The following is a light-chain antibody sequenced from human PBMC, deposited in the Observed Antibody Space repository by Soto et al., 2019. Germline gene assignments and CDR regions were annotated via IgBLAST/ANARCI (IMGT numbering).Light chain of an antibody. CDR2: GAS. CDR1: QSVSSNY. CDR3: QQYGSSLSIT. Sequence: IVLTQSPGTLSLSPGERATLSCRASQSVSSNYFAWYQQKPGQAPRLLIYGASSRATGIPDRFSGSGSGTDFTLTISRLEPEDFAVYYCQQYGSSLSITFGQGTRLEIK. V-gene: IGKV3-20*01. J-gene: IGKJ5*01.